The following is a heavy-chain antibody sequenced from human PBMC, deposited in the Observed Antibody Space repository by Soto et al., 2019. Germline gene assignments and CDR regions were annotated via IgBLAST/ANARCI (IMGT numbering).Heavy chain of an antibody. CDR2: ISSSSSYI. J-gene: IGHJ4*02. V-gene: IGHV3-21*01. CDR3: ARDSSSWCGNDY. D-gene: IGHD6-13*01. Sequence: EVQLVESGGGLVKPGGSLRLSCAASGFTFSSYSMNWVRQAPGKGLEWVSSISSSSSYIYYADSVKGRFTISRDNAKNSLYLQMNSLRAEDTAVYYCARDSSSWCGNDYWGQGTLVTVSS. CDR1: GFTFSSYS.